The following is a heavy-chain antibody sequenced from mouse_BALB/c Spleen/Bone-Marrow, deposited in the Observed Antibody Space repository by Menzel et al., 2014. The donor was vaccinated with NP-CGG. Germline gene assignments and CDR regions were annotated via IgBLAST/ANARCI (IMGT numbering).Heavy chain of an antibody. CDR2: IWAGGST. V-gene: IGHV2-9*02. CDR3: ARDPVYDNSDAMDY. Sequence: VRLMESGPGLVAPSQSLSITCTVSGFSLTSYGVHWVRQPPGKGLEWLGVIWAGGSTNYNSALMSRLSISKDNSKSQVFLKMNSLQTDDTAMYYCARDPVYDNSDAMDYWGQGTSVTVAS. D-gene: IGHD2-1*01. CDR1: GFSLTSYG. J-gene: IGHJ4*01.